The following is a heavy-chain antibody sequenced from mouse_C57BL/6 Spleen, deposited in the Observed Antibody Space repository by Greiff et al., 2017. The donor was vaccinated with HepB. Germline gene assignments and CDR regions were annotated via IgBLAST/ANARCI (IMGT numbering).Heavy chain of an antibody. D-gene: IGHD1-1*01. V-gene: IGHV5-6*01. CDR1: GFTFSSYG. Sequence: EVQLVESGGDLVKPGGSLKLSCAASGFTFSSYGMSWVRQTPDKRLEWVATISSGGSYTYYPDSVKGRFTSSRDNAKNTLYLQMSSLKSEDTAMYYCARHGYYGSSDYYAMDYWGQGTSVTVSS. CDR2: ISSGGSYT. J-gene: IGHJ4*01. CDR3: ARHGYYGSSDYYAMDY.